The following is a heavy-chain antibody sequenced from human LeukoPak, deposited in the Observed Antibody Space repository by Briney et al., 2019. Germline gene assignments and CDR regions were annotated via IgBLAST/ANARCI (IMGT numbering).Heavy chain of an antibody. D-gene: IGHD3-22*01. CDR2: IYYSGST. Sequence: SETLSLTCTVSGGSFSSYYWSWIRQPPGKGLEWIGYIYYSGSTNYNPSLKSRVTISVDTSKNQFSLKLSSVTAADTAVYYCARFALMGGYHLNWFDPWGQGTLVTVSS. J-gene: IGHJ5*02. CDR3: ARFALMGGYHLNWFDP. CDR1: GGSFSSYY. V-gene: IGHV4-59*01.